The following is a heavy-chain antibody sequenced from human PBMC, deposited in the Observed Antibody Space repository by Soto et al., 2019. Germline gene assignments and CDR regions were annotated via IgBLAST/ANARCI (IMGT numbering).Heavy chain of an antibody. D-gene: IGHD5-18*01. CDR3: ARPSYGPVDTAMGPPFDY. Sequence: QVQLVESGGGVVQPGRSLRLSCAASGFTFSSYAMHWVRQAPGKGLEWVAVISYDGSNKYYADSVKGRFTISRDNSKNTLYLQMHSLRAEDTAVYYCARPSYGPVDTAMGPPFDYWGQGTLVTVSS. V-gene: IGHV3-30-3*01. J-gene: IGHJ4*02. CDR1: GFTFSSYA. CDR2: ISYDGSNK.